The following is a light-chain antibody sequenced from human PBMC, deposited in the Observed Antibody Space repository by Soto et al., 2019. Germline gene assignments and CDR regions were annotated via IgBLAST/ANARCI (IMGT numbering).Light chain of an antibody. V-gene: IGLV1-44*01. CDR1: SSNIGSKT. CDR2: SNN. CDR3: AAWDDSLNGWV. Sequence: QSVLTQPPSASGTPGQRVTISCSGSSSNIGSKTVNWYQQLPGTAPKILIYSNNQRPSGVPDRFSGSKSGTSASLAISGPQSEDEADYYCAAWDDSLNGWVFGGGTKLTVL. J-gene: IGLJ3*02.